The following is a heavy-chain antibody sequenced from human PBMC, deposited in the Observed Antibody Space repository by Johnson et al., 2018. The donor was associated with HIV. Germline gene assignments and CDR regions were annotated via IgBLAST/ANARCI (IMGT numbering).Heavy chain of an antibody. CDR1: GFTFDDYG. Sequence: VQLVESGGGVVRPGGSLRLSCAASGFTFDDYGMSWVRQAPGKGLEWVSGINWKGGSTGYADSVRADFPISRNKPRNSLYLQRNSLRAEDTALYYCARDGNYYDSSSYYSDAFDIWGQGTMVTVSS. CDR3: ARDGNYYDSSSYYSDAFDI. V-gene: IGHV3-20*04. CDR2: INWKGGST. J-gene: IGHJ3*02. D-gene: IGHD3-22*01.